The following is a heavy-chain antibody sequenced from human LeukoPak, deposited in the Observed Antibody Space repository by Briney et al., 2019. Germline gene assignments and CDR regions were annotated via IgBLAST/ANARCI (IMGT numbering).Heavy chain of an antibody. CDR1: GLTFSSYG. CDR3: AKVMGDYGGNSAYFDY. CDR2: ISGSGGST. Sequence: QPGGTLRLSCAASGLTFSSYGMSWVRQAPGKGLEWVSAISGSGGSTYYADSGKGRSTISRDNSKNTLYLQMNSLRAEDTAVYYCAKVMGDYGGNSAYFDYWGQGTLVTVSS. J-gene: IGHJ4*02. V-gene: IGHV3-23*01. D-gene: IGHD4-23*01.